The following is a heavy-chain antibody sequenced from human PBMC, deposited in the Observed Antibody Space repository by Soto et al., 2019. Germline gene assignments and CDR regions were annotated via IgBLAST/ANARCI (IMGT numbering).Heavy chain of an antibody. CDR2: MSTYNENT. Sequence: VQLVQSGPEVKKPGASVTVSCKASGYAFSRYGISWVRQAPGKGLEWMGWMSTYNENTNSAQKFQGRVTMTRDTFTNTAYMDLRSLTSDDTAVYYCAREGYCSSGSCALYSHEYFGMDVWGQGTAVTVSS. D-gene: IGHD2-15*01. CDR1: GYAFSRYG. CDR3: AREGYCSSGSCALYSHEYFGMDV. V-gene: IGHV1-18*01. J-gene: IGHJ6*02.